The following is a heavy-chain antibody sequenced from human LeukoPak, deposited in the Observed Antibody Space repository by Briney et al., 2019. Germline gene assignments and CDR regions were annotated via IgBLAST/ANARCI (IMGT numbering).Heavy chain of an antibody. J-gene: IGHJ4*02. CDR2: IIPIFGTA. CDR3: AREALNPSYYDFWSGYPFDY. V-gene: IGHV1-69*05. D-gene: IGHD3-3*01. CDR1: GGTFSSYA. Sequence: SVRVSCKASGGTFSSYAISWVRQAPGQGLEWMGRIIPIFGTANYAQKFQGRVTITTDESTSTAYMELSSLRSEDTAVYYCAREALNPSYYDFWSGYPFDYWGQGTLVTVSS.